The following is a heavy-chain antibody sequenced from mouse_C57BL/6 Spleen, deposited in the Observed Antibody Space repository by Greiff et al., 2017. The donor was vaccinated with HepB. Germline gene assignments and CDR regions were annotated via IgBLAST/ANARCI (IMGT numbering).Heavy chain of an antibody. CDR3: ARGDYYGSSYGRHYAMDY. V-gene: IGHV1-69*01. CDR1: GYTFTSYW. CDR2: IDPSDSYT. J-gene: IGHJ4*01. D-gene: IGHD1-1*01. Sequence: QVQLQQPGAELVMPGASVKLSCKASGYTFTSYWMHWVKQRPGQGLEWIGEIDPSDSYTNYNQKFKGKSTLTVDKSSSTAYMQLSSLTSEDSAVYYCARGDYYGSSYGRHYAMDYWGQGTSVTVSS.